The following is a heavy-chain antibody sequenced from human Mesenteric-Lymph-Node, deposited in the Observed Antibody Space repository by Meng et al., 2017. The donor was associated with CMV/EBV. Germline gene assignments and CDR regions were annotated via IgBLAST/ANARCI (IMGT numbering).Heavy chain of an antibody. CDR1: GYTFTGYS. CDR3: ARRGYDYDY. CDR2: INPNSGDT. D-gene: IGHD5-12*01. Sequence: KVSCKASGYTFTGYSMHGVRQAPGQGLEWMGRINPNSGDTNYAQKFQGRVTMTRDTSISTAYMELSRLRYDDTAVYYCARRGYDYDYWGQGTLVTVSS. V-gene: IGHV1-2*06. J-gene: IGHJ4*02.